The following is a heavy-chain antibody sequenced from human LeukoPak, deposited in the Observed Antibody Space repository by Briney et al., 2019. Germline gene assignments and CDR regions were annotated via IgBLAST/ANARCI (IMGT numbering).Heavy chain of an antibody. CDR1: GYTFTGYY. CDR2: INPNSGGT. D-gene: IGHD3-10*01. V-gene: IGHV1-2*04. CDR3: ARVRGRFGEYAFDI. Sequence: ASVKVSCKASGYTFTGYYMHWVRQAPGQGLEWMGWINPNSGGTNYTQKFQGWVTMTRDTSISTAYMELSRLRSDDTAVYYCARVRGRFGEYAFDIWGQGTMVTVSS. J-gene: IGHJ3*02.